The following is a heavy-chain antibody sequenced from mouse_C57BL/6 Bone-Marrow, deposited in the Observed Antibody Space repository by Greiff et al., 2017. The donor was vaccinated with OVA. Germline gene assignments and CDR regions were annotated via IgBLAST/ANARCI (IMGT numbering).Heavy chain of an antibody. CDR1: GFNIKNYY. CDR3: ASDIYYCGSPVSY. CDR2: IDPGNGNT. J-gene: IGHJ3*01. D-gene: IGHD1-1*01. Sequence: EVQLQQSVAELVRPGASVKLSFKASGFNIKNYYMHWVKQRPGQGLEWIGRIDPGNGNTKYAPKFPGKAPITAETSSNTAYLQLSSRTSEDTAIYYCASDIYYCGSPVSYWGQGTPVTVSA. V-gene: IGHV14-3*01.